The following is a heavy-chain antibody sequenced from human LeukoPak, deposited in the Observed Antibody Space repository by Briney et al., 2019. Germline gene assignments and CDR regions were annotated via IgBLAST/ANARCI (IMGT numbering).Heavy chain of an antibody. D-gene: IGHD6-6*01. CDR3: ARGTWSSSIDY. J-gene: IGHJ4*02. CDR1: GGSISSGDYY. V-gene: IGHV4-30-4*01. Sequence: PSETLSLTCTVSGGSISSGDYYWSWIRQPPGKGLEYIGYIYYGGTYYNPSLKSRVTISVDTSRNQFSLKLSSVTAADTAVYYCARGTWSSSIDYWGQGTLVTVSS. CDR2: IYYGGT.